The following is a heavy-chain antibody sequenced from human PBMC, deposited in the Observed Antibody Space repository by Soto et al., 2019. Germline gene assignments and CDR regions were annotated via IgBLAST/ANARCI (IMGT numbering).Heavy chain of an antibody. V-gene: IGHV3-64D*06. CDR1: GFTFSSYA. Sequence: GGSLRLSCSASGFTFSSYAMHWVRQAPGKGLEYVSAISSNGGSTYYADSVKGRFTISRGNSKNTLYLQMSSLRAEDTAVYYCVKDFAFYSSSGFNWFDPWGRGTLVTVSS. CDR3: VKDFAFYSSSGFNWFDP. D-gene: IGHD6-13*01. J-gene: IGHJ5*02. CDR2: ISSNGGST.